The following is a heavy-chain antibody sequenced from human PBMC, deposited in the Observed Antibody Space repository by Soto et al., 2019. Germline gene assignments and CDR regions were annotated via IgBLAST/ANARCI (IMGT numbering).Heavy chain of an antibody. D-gene: IGHD2-21*02. CDR3: AKYISDCIFDY. V-gene: IGHV4-39*01. Sequence: NXSETLSLTCTVSGGSISSGNSYWGWIRQPPGKGLEWIGSVDYSGSTYYNPSLRTRVTISVDTSKNQFSLKLSSMTAADTAVYYCAKYISDCIFDYWGQGALVTVSS. CDR2: VDYSGST. CDR1: GGSISSGNSY. J-gene: IGHJ4*02.